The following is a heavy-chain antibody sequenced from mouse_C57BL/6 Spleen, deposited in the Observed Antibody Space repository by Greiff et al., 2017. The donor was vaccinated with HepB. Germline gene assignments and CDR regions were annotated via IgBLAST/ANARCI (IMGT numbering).Heavy chain of an antibody. CDR3: AREGGTDFDY. CDR1: GYTFTDYN. D-gene: IGHD2-14*01. Sequence: VQLQQSGPELVKPGASVKMSCKASGYTFTDYNMHWVKQSHGKSLEWLGYINPNHGGTSYNQKFKGKATLTVNKSSSPAYMELRSLTSEDSAVYYCAREGGTDFDYWGQGTTLTVSS. J-gene: IGHJ2*01. CDR2: INPNHGGT. V-gene: IGHV1-22*01.